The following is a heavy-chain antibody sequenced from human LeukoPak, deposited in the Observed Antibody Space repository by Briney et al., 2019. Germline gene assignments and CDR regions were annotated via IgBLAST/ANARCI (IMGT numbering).Heavy chain of an antibody. CDR2: IYYSGST. CDR1: GGSISSSSYY. Sequence: PSETLSLTCTVSGGSISSSSYYWGWIRQPPGKGLEWIGSIYYSGSTYYNPSLKSRVTISVDTSKNQFSLKLSSVTAADTAVYYCAREGRQQLVPDYWGQGTLVTVSS. V-gene: IGHV4-39*07. CDR3: AREGRQQLVPDY. J-gene: IGHJ4*02. D-gene: IGHD6-13*01.